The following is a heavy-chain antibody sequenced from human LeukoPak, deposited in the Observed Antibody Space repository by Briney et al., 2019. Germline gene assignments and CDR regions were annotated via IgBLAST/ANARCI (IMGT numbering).Heavy chain of an antibody. V-gene: IGHV3-7*04. CDR3: ARGGYRYGY. CDR2: IKEDGSEKK. J-gene: IGHJ4*02. D-gene: IGHD5-18*01. Sequence: GGSLRLSCAASGFTFSSYWMSWVRQAPGKGLEWVANIKEDGSEKKYYEDSVKGRFTISRDNTKKSLYLQMNSLGAEDTATYYCARGGYRYGYWGQGTLVTVSS. CDR1: GFTFSSYW.